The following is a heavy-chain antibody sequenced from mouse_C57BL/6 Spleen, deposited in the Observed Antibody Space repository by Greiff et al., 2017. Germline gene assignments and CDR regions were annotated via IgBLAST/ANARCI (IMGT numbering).Heavy chain of an antibody. Sequence: VQLQQSGPELVKPGASVKIPCKASGYTFTDYNMDWVKQSHGQSLEWIGDINPNNGGTIYNQKFKGKATLTVDKSSSTAYMELRSLTSEDTAVYYCARREYGYGYAMGYWGQGTSVTVSS. D-gene: IGHD2-2*01. V-gene: IGHV1-18*01. CDR2: INPNNGGT. J-gene: IGHJ4*01. CDR1: GYTFTDYN. CDR3: ARREYGYGYAMGY.